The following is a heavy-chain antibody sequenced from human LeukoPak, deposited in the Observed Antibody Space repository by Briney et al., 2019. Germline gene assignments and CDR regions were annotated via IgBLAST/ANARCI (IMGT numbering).Heavy chain of an antibody. CDR1: GFTVSSNY. D-gene: IGHD3-22*01. V-gene: IGHV3-53*01. J-gene: IGHJ4*02. CDR3: ASSYDSSGYFDY. CDR2: IYSGGST. Sequence: GGSLRLSCAASGFTVSSNYMSWVRQAPGKGLEWVSVIYSGGSTYYADSVKGRFTISRDNSKNTLYLQMNSLRAEDTAVYYCASSYDSSGYFDYWGQGTLVTVSS.